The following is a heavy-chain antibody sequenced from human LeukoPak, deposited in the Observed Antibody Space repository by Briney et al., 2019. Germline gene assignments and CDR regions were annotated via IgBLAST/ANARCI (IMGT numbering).Heavy chain of an antibody. D-gene: IGHD5-24*01. CDR3: AKDGGIPRRWLQFWGYAFDI. J-gene: IGHJ3*02. Sequence: GGSLRLSCAASGFTFSSYAMSWVRQAPGKGLEWVSAISGSGGSTYYADSVKGRFTISRDNSKNTLYLQMNSLRAEDTAVYYCAKDGGIPRRWLQFWGYAFDIWGQGTMVTVSS. CDR2: ISGSGGST. V-gene: IGHV3-23*01. CDR1: GFTFSSYA.